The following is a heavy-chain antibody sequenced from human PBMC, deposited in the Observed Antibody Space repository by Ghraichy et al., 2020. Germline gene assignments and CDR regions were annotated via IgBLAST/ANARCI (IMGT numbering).Heavy chain of an antibody. CDR3: AAAYRGYSYGEGAFDI. J-gene: IGHJ3*02. D-gene: IGHD5-18*01. Sequence: ASVKVSCKASGYTFTSYGISWVRQAPGQGLEWMGWISAYNGNTNYAQKLQGRVTMTTDTSTSTAYMELRSLRSDDTAVYYCAAAYRGYSYGEGAFDIWGQGTMVTVSS. CDR2: ISAYNGNT. V-gene: IGHV1-18*01. CDR1: GYTFTSYG.